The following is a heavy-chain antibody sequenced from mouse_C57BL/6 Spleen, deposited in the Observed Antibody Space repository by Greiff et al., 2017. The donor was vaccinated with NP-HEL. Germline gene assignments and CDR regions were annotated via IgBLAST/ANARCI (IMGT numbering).Heavy chain of an antibody. Sequence: QVQLQQPGAELVKPGASVKLSCKASGYTFTSYWMHWVKQRPGQGLEWIGMIHPNSGSTNYNEKFKSKATLTVDKSSSTSYMQLSSLTSGDSAVYYCAREDDGYYDYWGQGTTLTVSS. J-gene: IGHJ2*01. V-gene: IGHV1-64*01. CDR3: AREDDGYYDY. CDR2: IHPNSGST. D-gene: IGHD2-3*01. CDR1: GYTFTSYW.